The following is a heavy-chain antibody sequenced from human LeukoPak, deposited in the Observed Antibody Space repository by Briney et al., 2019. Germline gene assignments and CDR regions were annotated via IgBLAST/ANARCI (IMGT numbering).Heavy chain of an antibody. D-gene: IGHD3/OR15-3a*01. CDR2: IYYSGST. J-gene: IGHJ5*02. CDR3: ARQEIGLRSFDP. CDR1: GGSISSSSYY. Sequence: SETLSLTCTVSGGSISSSSYYWGWIRQPPGKGLEWIGSIYYSGSTYYNPSLKSRVTISVDTSKNQFSLNLSSVTAADTAVYYCARQEIGLRSFDPWGQGTLVTVSS. V-gene: IGHV4-39*01.